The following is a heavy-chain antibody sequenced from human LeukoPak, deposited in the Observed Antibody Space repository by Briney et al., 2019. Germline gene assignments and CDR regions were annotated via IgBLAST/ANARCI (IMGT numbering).Heavy chain of an antibody. D-gene: IGHD4-17*01. CDR2: ISWDSGST. J-gene: IGHJ4*02. CDR3: TKDSSVTHFDY. V-gene: IGHV3-43*01. Sequence: GGSLRLSCAASGFTFDDSTMHWVRQAPGKGLEWVSLISWDSGSTYYADSVKGRFIISRDNTKNSLYLQMNSLRSEDTALYYCTKDSSVTHFDYWGQGTLVTVSS. CDR1: GFTFDDST.